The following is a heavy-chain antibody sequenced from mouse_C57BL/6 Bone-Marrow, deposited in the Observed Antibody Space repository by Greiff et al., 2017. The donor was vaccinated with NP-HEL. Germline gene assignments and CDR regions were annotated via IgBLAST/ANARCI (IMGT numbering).Heavy chain of an antibody. CDR3: ARPPAYYSNSYYFDY. J-gene: IGHJ2*01. Sequence: EVQVVESGGGLVQPGESLKLSCESNEYEFPSHDMSWVRKTPEKRLELVAAINSDGGSTYYPDTMERRFIISRDNNTKTLYLKMSSLRSEDTALYYCARPPAYYSNSYYFDYGGQGTTLTVSS. V-gene: IGHV5-2*01. CDR2: INSDGGST. CDR1: EYEFPSHD. D-gene: IGHD2-5*01.